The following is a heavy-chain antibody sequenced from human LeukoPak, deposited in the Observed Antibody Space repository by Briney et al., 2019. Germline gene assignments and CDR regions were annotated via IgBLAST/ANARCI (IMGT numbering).Heavy chain of an antibody. CDR1: GFTCSSYA. J-gene: IGHJ4*02. CDR3: GVGCGGHGPNVY. CDR2: ISGSGDST. D-gene: IGHD2-21*01. V-gene: IGHV3-23*01. Sequence: GGSLRLSCAASGFTCSSYAMSWVRQAPGKGLEWVSVISGSGDSTYYADSVEGRCTISRDNSKDALYLQMNSLRAEDTAVYYCGVGCGGHGPNVYWGQGTLVTVSS.